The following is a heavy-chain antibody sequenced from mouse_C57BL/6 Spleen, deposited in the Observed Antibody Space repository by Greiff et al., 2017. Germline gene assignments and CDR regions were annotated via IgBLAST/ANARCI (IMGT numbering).Heavy chain of an antibody. Sequence: DVKLVESEGGLVQPGSSMKLSCTASGFTFSDYYMAWVRQVPEKGLEWVANINYDGSSTYYLDSLKSRFIISRDNAKNILYLQMSSLKSEDTATYYCARDRPPYYGSSYWYFDVWGTGTTVTVSS. CDR2: INYDGSST. D-gene: IGHD1-1*01. CDR1: GFTFSDYY. V-gene: IGHV5-16*01. J-gene: IGHJ1*03. CDR3: ARDRPPYYGSSYWYFDV.